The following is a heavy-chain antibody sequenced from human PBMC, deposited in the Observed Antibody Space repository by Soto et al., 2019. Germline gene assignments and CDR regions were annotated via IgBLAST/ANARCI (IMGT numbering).Heavy chain of an antibody. CDR1: GGYFSGYY. D-gene: IGHD3-3*01. J-gene: IGHJ6*03. CDR3: AXIPVRFSTFYHYMDV. V-gene: IGHV4-34*01. CDR2: INHSGIT. Sequence: SEMLSLTCTVYGGYFSGYYWSWIRQPTGKGLEWIGEINHSGITNYNPSLKSRVIISADTSKNQFSLKLSSVTAADAAVYYCAXIPVRFSTFYHYMDVWGKGTTVTVSS.